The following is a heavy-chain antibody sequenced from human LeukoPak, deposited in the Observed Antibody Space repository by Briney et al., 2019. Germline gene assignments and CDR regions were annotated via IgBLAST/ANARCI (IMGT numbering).Heavy chain of an antibody. D-gene: IGHD2-2*02. V-gene: IGHV4-38-2*01. CDR1: GYSISSSYY. CDR3: ARSDIVVVPAAISPQFDY. Sequence: SETLSLTCAVSGYSISSSYYWGWIRQPPGKGLEWIGSIYYSGSTYYNPSLKSRVTISVDTSKNQFSLKLSSVTAADTAVYYCARSDIVVVPAAISPQFDYWGQGTLVTVSS. CDR2: IYYSGST. J-gene: IGHJ4*02.